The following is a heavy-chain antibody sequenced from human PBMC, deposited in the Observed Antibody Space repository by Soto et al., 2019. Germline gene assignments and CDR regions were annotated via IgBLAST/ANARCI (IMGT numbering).Heavy chain of an antibody. Sequence: VASVKVSCKASGYTFTSYGISWVRQSPGQGLEWMGWISAYNGNTNYAQNLQGRVTMTTDTSTSTAYMELSSLRSDDTAVYYCAREGSGYSFDHWGQGTLVTVS. V-gene: IGHV1-18*01. D-gene: IGHD6-25*01. CDR3: AREGSGYSFDH. CDR1: GYTFTSYG. CDR2: ISAYNGNT. J-gene: IGHJ4*02.